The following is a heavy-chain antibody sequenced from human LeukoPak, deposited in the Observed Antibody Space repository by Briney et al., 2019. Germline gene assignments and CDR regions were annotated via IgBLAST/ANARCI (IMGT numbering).Heavy chain of an antibody. D-gene: IGHD3-3*01. CDR3: ARDNTIFGVAHINH. CDR1: GLTFSSYS. J-gene: IGHJ5*02. V-gene: IGHV3-21*01. CDR2: ISSSSSYI. Sequence: GGSLRLSCAASGLTFSSYSMNWVRQAPGKGLEWVSSISSSSSYIYYADSVKGRFTISRDNAKNSLYLQMNSLRAEDTAVYYCARDNTIFGVAHINHWGQGTLVTVSS.